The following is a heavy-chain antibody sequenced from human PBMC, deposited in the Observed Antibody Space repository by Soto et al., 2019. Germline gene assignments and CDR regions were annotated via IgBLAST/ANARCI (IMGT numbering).Heavy chain of an antibody. J-gene: IGHJ4*02. Sequence: EVQLVESGGGLIPPGGSLRLSCAASGFLVNSAYMTWVRQAPGKGLEWLSMINSDGSTLYAESVKGRCTISRDNSKNRLDLQINRLRAEDTAMYYGARSGYSCAWGYWGQGTLVIVTS. CDR1: GFLVNSAY. V-gene: IGHV3-53*01. CDR2: INSDGST. CDR3: ARSGYSCAWGY. D-gene: IGHD5-18*01.